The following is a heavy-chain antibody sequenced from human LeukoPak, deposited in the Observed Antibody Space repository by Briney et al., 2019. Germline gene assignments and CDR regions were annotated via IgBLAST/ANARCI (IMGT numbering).Heavy chain of an antibody. CDR2: ISSNGGST. Sequence: PGGSLRLSCAASGFTFSTYAMHWVRQAPGKGLEYVSAISSNGGSTYYGNSVKGRFTISRDNSKNTPYLQMGSLSAEDMAVYYCARGYYDFWGGSSYYFHYMDVWGKGTTVTVS. CDR3: ARGYYDFWGGSSYYFHYMDV. CDR1: GFTFSTYA. D-gene: IGHD3-3*01. V-gene: IGHV3-64*01. J-gene: IGHJ6*03.